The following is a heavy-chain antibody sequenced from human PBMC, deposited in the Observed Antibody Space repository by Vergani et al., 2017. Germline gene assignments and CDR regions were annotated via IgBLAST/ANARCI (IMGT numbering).Heavy chain of an antibody. D-gene: IGHD5-18*01. Sequence: QVTLKEAGPVLVKPTETLTLTCTVSGFSLSNARMGVSWIRQPPGKALEWLAHIFSNDEKSYSTSLKSRLTISKDTSKNQVVLTMTNMDPVDTATYYCARNNRGYSYGPRGFDYWGQGTLVTVSS. V-gene: IGHV2-26*01. CDR3: ARNNRGYSYGPRGFDY. J-gene: IGHJ4*02. CDR2: IFSNDEK. CDR1: GFSLSNARMG.